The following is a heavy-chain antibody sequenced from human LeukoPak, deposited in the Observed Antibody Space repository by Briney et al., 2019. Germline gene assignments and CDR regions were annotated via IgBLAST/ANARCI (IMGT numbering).Heavy chain of an antibody. CDR3: ARDRSTSRYYHGMDV. V-gene: IGHV3-21*01. CDR2: ISSRSAHI. J-gene: IGHJ6*02. D-gene: IGHD2-2*01. CDR1: DSTFSSFS. Sequence: AGGSLRLSCAASDSTFSSFSMRWVRQAPGKGLFWVAAISSRSAHIYYADSVKGRFTISRDNAKKSLYLEMNNLRADDTAVYYCARDRSTSRYYHGMDVWGPGTTVMVSS.